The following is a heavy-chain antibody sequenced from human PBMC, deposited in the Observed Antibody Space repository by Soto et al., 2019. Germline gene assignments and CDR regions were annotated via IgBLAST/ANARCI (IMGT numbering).Heavy chain of an antibody. Sequence: SETLSLTCTVSGGSISSGDYYWSWIRQPPGKGLEWIGYIYYSGSTYYNPSLKSRVTISVDTSKNQFSLKLSSVTAADTAVYYCARTSYGSGPSQRDWFDPWGQGTLVTVSS. D-gene: IGHD3-10*01. CDR1: GGSISSGDYY. CDR2: IYYSGST. V-gene: IGHV4-30-4*01. J-gene: IGHJ5*02. CDR3: ARTSYGSGPSQRDWFDP.